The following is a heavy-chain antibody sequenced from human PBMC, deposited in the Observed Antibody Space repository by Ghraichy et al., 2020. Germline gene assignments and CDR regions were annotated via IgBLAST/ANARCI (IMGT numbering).Heavy chain of an antibody. CDR3: TRSPEQWLVLYYFDY. CDR1: GFTFGDYA. J-gene: IGHJ4*02. CDR2: IRSKAYGGTT. Sequence: GGTLRLSCTASGFTFGDYAMSWVRQAPGKGLEWVGFIRSKAYGGTTEYAASVKGRFTISRDDSKSIAYLQMNSLKTEDTAVYYCTRSPEQWLVLYYFDYWGQGTLVTVSS. D-gene: IGHD6-19*01. V-gene: IGHV3-49*04.